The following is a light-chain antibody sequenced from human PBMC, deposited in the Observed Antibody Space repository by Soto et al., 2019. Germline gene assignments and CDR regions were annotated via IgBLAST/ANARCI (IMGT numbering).Light chain of an antibody. CDR1: QGISTW. CDR3: QQADSLPLT. J-gene: IGKJ4*01. Sequence: DIQMTQSPSSVSASVGDRVTITCRASQGISTWLAWYQQKPGKAPKLLIYAASSLHSGVPSRFSGSGFGTDFTLTISSVQPEDFGTFYCQQADSLPLTFGGGTKVEIK. CDR2: AAS. V-gene: IGKV1-12*01.